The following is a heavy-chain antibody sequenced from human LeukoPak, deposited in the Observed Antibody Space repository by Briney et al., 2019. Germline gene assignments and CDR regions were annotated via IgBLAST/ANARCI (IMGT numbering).Heavy chain of an antibody. CDR1: GFTFSSYG. Sequence: GRSLRLSCAASGFTFSSYGMSWVRQAPGKGLEWVSAISGSGGSTYYADSVKGRFTISRDNSKNTLYLQMNSLRAEDTAVYYCAKGGRDYYDSSGYPQIDYWGQGTLVTVSS. J-gene: IGHJ4*02. CDR2: ISGSGGST. V-gene: IGHV3-23*01. CDR3: AKGGRDYYDSSGYPQIDY. D-gene: IGHD3-22*01.